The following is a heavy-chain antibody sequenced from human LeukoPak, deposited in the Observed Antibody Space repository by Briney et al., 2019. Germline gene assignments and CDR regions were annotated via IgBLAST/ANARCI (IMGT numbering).Heavy chain of an antibody. CDR3: ARELSGYCSSTSCYGRVYYYYYMDV. D-gene: IGHD2-2*01. V-gene: IGHV1-69*06. Sequence: ASVKVSCKASGYTFTSYAMNWVRQAPGQGLEWMGGIIPIFGTANYAQKFQGRVTITADKSTSTAYMELSSLRSEDTAVYYCARELSGYCSSTSCYGRVYYYYYMDVWGKGTTVTVSS. J-gene: IGHJ6*03. CDR2: IIPIFGTA. CDR1: GYTFTSYA.